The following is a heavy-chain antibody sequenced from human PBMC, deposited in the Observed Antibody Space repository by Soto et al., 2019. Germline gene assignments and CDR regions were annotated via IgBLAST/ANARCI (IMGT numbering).Heavy chain of an antibody. V-gene: IGHV3-23*01. J-gene: IGHJ4*02. CDR2: IGGTDGST. CDR1: GFTFSDYA. Sequence: EVQLLESGGGLVQPGGSLRLSCAASGFTFSDYAMSWVRQAPGKGLEWVSGIGGTDGSTYYADSVKGRFAISRDNFKDTLDLQMNSLKAEDTAIYYCARDGVTTGFDYWGQGTLVTVSS. D-gene: IGHD4-4*01. CDR3: ARDGVTTGFDY.